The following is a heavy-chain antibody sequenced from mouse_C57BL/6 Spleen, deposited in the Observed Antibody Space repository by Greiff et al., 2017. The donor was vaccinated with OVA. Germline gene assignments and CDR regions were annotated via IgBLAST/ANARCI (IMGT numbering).Heavy chain of an antibody. CDR1: GFSLTSYG. J-gene: IGHJ4*01. CDR3: ARKDGDYGYYAMDY. D-gene: IGHD2-4*01. Sequence: QVQLQQSGPGLVQPSQSLSITSTVSGFSLTSYGVHWVRQSPGKGLEWLGVIWSGGSTDYNAAFISRLSISKDNSKSQVFFKMNSLQADDTAIYYCARKDGDYGYYAMDYWGQGTSVTVSS. CDR2: IWSGGST. V-gene: IGHV2-2*01.